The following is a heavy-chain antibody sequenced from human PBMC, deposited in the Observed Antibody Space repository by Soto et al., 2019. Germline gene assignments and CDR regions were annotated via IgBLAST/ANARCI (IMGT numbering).Heavy chain of an antibody. CDR2: IFSNDEK. CDR3: ARLASTDYWYYDL. V-gene: IGHV2-26*01. Sequence: QVTLKESGPVLVKPTETLTLTCTVSGFSLSNARMGVSWIRQPPGKALEWLAHIFSNDEKSYSPSLKSRLTISTDPSKTQVVLTMHNIDPVDTATYYCARLASTDYWYYDLWGRGTLVTVSS. J-gene: IGHJ2*01. CDR1: GFSLSNARMG.